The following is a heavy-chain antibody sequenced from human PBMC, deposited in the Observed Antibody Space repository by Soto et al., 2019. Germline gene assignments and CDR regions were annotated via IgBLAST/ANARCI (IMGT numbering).Heavy chain of an antibody. D-gene: IGHD4-17*01. CDR2: IYYSGST. CDR1: GGSISSSSYY. J-gene: IGHJ4*02. Sequence: QLQLQESGPGLVKPSETLSLTCTVSGGSISSSSYYWGWIRQPPGKGLEWIGSIYYSGSTYYNPSLKSRVTISAHTSRNQFPLKLSSVTAADTAVYYCARSMTTVVTLDYWGQGTLVTVSS. CDR3: ARSMTTVVTLDY. V-gene: IGHV4-39*01.